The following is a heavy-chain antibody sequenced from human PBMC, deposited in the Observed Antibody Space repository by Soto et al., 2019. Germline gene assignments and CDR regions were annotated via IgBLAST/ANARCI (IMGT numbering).Heavy chain of an antibody. CDR3: AKDIPPRACSGGSCYSYY. J-gene: IGHJ4*02. CDR1: GFTFSSYA. V-gene: IGHV3-23*01. Sequence: PGGSLRLSCAASGFTFSSYAMSWVRQAPGKGLEWVSAISGSGGSTYYADSVKGRFTISRDNYKNTLYLQMNSLRAEATAVYYCAKDIPPRACSGGSCYSYYWGQGTLVTVSS. D-gene: IGHD2-15*01. CDR2: ISGSGGST.